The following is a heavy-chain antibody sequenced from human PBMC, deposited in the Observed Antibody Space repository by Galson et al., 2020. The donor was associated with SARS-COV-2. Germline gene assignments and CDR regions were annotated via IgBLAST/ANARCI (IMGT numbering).Heavy chain of an antibody. CDR2: ISGGATTT. J-gene: IGHJ4*02. Sequence: GGSLRLSCAASGFTFSSYAMSWVRQAPGRGLDWVSVISGGATTTYYADSVKGRFTISRDNSKNTLYLQMNSLRAEDTAIYYCAKDLASSVASRTAFDYWGLGTLVTVSS. CDR1: GFTFSSYA. D-gene: IGHD6-19*01. CDR3: AKDLASSVASRTAFDY. V-gene: IGHV3-23*01.